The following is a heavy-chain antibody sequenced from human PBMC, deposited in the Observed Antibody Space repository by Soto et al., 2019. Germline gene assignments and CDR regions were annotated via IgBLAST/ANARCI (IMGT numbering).Heavy chain of an antibody. Sequence: QVQLVQSGAEVKKPGSSVKVSCKASGGTFSSFAISWVRQAPGQGLEWMGGIIPIFGPPNYAQKFQGRVTISADESTTTAYMDLSSLRSEDTAVYYCARGGLVPDYYNAMDVWGQGPRVTVSS. J-gene: IGHJ6*02. CDR3: ARGGLVPDYYNAMDV. V-gene: IGHV1-69*01. CDR1: GGTFSSFA. D-gene: IGHD3-10*02. CDR2: IIPIFGPP.